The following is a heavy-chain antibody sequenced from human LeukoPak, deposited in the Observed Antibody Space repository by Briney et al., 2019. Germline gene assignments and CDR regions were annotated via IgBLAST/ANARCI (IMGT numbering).Heavy chain of an antibody. Sequence: PSETLSLTCAVYGGSFSGYYWSWIRQPPGKGLEWIGEINHSGSTNYNPSLKSRVTISVDTSKNQFSLKLSSVTAADTAVYYCALEAVRFFDWLLYPKGHNWFDPWGQGTLVTVSS. D-gene: IGHD3-9*01. CDR3: ALEAVRFFDWLLYPKGHNWFDP. CDR1: GGSFSGYY. V-gene: IGHV4-34*01. J-gene: IGHJ5*02. CDR2: INHSGST.